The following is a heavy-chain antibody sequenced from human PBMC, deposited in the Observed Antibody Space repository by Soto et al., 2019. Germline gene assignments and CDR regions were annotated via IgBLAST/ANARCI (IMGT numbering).Heavy chain of an antibody. Sequence: PSETLSLTCTFSVFSIISIISYWCFIRQPPWKGLEWIGSIYYSGSTYYNPSLKSRVNILQDTSKNQFSLNLTSMTAADTAVYYCARLGTHDYIMRGHFDSWGQGTQVTVSS. CDR3: ARLGTHDYIMRGHFDS. J-gene: IGHJ4*02. V-gene: IGHV4-39*01. CDR1: VFSIISIISY. CDR2: IYYSGST. D-gene: IGHD4-4*01.